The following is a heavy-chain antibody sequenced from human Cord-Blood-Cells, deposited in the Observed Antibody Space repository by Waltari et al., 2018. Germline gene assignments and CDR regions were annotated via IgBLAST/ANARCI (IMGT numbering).Heavy chain of an antibody. CDR1: GYTLTELS. D-gene: IGHD5-12*01. CDR3: ATPNSGYDPDAFDI. Sequence: QVQLVQSGAEVKKPGASVKVSCKVSGYTLTELSMPWVRPDPGKGLEWKGGFDPEDGETIYAQKFQGRVTMTEDTSTDTAYMELSSLRSEDTAVYYCATPNSGYDPDAFDIWGQGTMVTVSS. V-gene: IGHV1-24*01. CDR2: FDPEDGET. J-gene: IGHJ3*02.